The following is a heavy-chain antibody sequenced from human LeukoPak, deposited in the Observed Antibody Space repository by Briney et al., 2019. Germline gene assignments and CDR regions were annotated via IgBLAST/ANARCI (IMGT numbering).Heavy chain of an antibody. Sequence: PSETLSLTCTVSGGSISGSSYYWGWIRQPPGKGLEWIGSIYYSGSTNYNPSLKSRVTISLDTSTNQFSLKLNSVTAADTAVYYCARDRALGSGKYYFDYWGQGTPVTVSS. CDR1: GGSISGSSYY. D-gene: IGHD3-16*01. V-gene: IGHV4-39*07. CDR2: IYYSGST. CDR3: ARDRALGSGKYYFDY. J-gene: IGHJ4*02.